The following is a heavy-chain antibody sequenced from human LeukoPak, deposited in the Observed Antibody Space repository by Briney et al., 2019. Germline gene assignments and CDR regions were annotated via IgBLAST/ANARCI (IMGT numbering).Heavy chain of an antibody. CDR1: GYTLTSYG. CDR3: ARDGKLRFLEWLLRTDAFDI. J-gene: IGHJ3*02. V-gene: IGHV1-18*01. D-gene: IGHD3-3*01. Sequence: EASVKVSCKAFGYTLTSYGISWVRQAPGQGLEWMGWISAYNGNTNYAQKLQGRVTMTTDTSTSTAYMELRSLRSDDTAVYYCARDGKLRFLEWLLRTDAFDIWGQGTMVTVSS. CDR2: ISAYNGNT.